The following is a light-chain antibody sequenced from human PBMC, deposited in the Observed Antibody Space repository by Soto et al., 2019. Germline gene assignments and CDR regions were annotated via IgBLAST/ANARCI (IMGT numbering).Light chain of an antibody. CDR3: QQYGSSPFG. CDR1: QSVSSSY. J-gene: IGKJ1*01. CDR2: GAS. V-gene: IGKV3-20*01. Sequence: EIVLTQSPGTLSLSPGERVTLSCRASQSVSSSYLAWYQQKPGQAPRLLIYGASSRATGIPDRFSGSGSGTDFTLTISRLEPVDFAVYYCQQYGSSPFGFGQGTKVEIK.